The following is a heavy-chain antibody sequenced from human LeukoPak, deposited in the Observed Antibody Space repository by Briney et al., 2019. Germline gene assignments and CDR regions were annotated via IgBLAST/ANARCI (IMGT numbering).Heavy chain of an antibody. CDR2: IYHSGST. D-gene: IGHD5-24*01. J-gene: IGHJ4*02. Sequence: PSETLSLTCTVSGYSISSGYYWGWIRQPPGKGLEWIGSIYHSGSTYYNPSLKSRVTISVDTSKNQFSLKLSSVTAADTAVYYCARTGYNHNSHYGGQGNLVLVSS. V-gene: IGHV4-38-2*02. CDR3: ARTGYNHNSHY. CDR1: GYSISSGYY.